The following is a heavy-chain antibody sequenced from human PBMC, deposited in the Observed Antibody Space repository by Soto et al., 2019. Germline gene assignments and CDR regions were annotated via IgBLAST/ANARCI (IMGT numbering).Heavy chain of an antibody. CDR1: GFTFDDYA. D-gene: IGHD5-12*01. Sequence: EVQLVESGGGLVQPGRSLRLSCAASGFTFDDYAMHWVRQAPGKGLEWVSGISWTSGSIGYADSVKGRFTISRDNAKNALYLQMNSLRAEDTAWYDCAKDTSGDVPSMVGNWFDPWGQGTLVTVSS. CDR3: AKDTSGDVPSMVGNWFDP. V-gene: IGHV3-9*01. CDR2: ISWTSGSI. J-gene: IGHJ5*02.